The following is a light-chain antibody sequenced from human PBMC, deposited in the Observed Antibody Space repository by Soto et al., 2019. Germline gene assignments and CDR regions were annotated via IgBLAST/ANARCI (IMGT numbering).Light chain of an antibody. V-gene: IGLV2-14*01. Sequence: QSALTQPASVSGSPGQSITISCTGTSSDVGGYNYVSGYQQHPGKAPKLMIYDVSNRPSGVSNRFSGSKSGNTASLTISGLQAEDEADYYCSSYTSSSTLGVFGTGTKVTVL. CDR1: SSDVGGYNY. J-gene: IGLJ1*01. CDR3: SSYTSSSTLGV. CDR2: DVS.